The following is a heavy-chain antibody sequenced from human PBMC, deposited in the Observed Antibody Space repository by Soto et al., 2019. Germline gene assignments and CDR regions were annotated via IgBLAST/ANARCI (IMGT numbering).Heavy chain of an antibody. D-gene: IGHD6-13*01. Sequence: QVQLVQSGAEVKKPGSSVKVSCKASGGTFSSYAISWVRQAPGQGLEWMGGIIPIFGTANYAQKFQGRVTITADESTSTAYMELSSLRSEDTAVYYCARDRSSSWYSESYVNDAFDIWGQGTMVTVSS. CDR1: GGTFSSYA. CDR3: ARDRSSSWYSESYVNDAFDI. V-gene: IGHV1-69*01. J-gene: IGHJ3*02. CDR2: IIPIFGTA.